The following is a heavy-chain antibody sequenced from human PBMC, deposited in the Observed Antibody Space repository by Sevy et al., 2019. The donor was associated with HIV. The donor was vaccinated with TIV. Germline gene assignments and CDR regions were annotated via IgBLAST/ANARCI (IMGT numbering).Heavy chain of an antibody. D-gene: IGHD1-1*01. CDR3: ARDSTTRPGVPDY. V-gene: IGHV4-59*01. CDR2: IYFTGNT. J-gene: IGHJ4*02. CDR1: GGSISSYF. Sequence: SETLSLTCSVSGGSISSYFWTWVRQSPGKGLEWIGNIYFTGNTDYSPSLKSRVTLSLDTSKSQFSLTLKSVTAADTAIYFCARDSTTRPGVPDYWGQGTLVTVSS.